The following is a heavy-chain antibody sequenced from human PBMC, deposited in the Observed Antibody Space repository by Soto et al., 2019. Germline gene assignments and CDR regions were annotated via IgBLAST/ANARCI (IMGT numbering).Heavy chain of an antibody. J-gene: IGHJ5*01. V-gene: IGHV4-4*02. CDR3: ARDRTSAGGYCRRWFDS. CDR2: VYHSGDT. Sequence: QVQLQESGPGLVKPSGTLSLTCAVSGGSITSHNWWSWVRQPPGKGLEWIGEVYHSGDTNYNPSLKSRVTISVDKSKNHFSLKLSSVTAADTAVYFCARDRTSAGGYCRRWFDSWGQGTLGTVSS. CDR1: GGSITSHNW. D-gene: IGHD5-18*01.